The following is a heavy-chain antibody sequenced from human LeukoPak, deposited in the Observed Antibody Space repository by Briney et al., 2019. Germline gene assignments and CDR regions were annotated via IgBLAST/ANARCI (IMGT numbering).Heavy chain of an antibody. D-gene: IGHD4-17*01. J-gene: IGHJ5*02. CDR1: GFTFSDYY. CDR2: ISSSGSTI. Sequence: GGSLGLSCAASGFTFSDYYMSLIRQAPGKGLERVSYISSSGSTIYYADSVKGRFTISRDNAKNSLYLQMNSLRAEDTAVYYCARDNYGDYGIWFDPWGQGTLVTVSS. CDR3: ARDNYGDYGIWFDP. V-gene: IGHV3-11*01.